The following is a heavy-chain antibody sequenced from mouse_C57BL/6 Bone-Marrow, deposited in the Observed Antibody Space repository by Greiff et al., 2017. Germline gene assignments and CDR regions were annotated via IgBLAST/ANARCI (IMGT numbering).Heavy chain of an antibody. CDR3: ARVGYYYYLVSPYYFDY. CDR2: IYPRDGST. Sequence: QVQLQQSDAELVKPGASVKISCKVSGYTFTDHTIHWMKQRPEQGLEWIGYIYPRDGSTKYNEKFKGKATLTTDKSSSSAYMQLNCLTSEDSAVYCCARVGYYYYLVSPYYFDYWGQGTTLTVSA. J-gene: IGHJ2*01. D-gene: IGHD2-4*01. V-gene: IGHV1-78*01. CDR1: GYTFTDHT.